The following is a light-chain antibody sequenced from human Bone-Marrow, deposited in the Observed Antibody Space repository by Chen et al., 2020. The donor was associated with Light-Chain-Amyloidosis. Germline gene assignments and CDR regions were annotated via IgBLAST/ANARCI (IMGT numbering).Light chain of an antibody. CDR2: DVS. CDR1: SSDVGGYNY. Sequence: QSALTQPASVSGSPGQSITIPCTGTSSDVGGYNYVSWYQQHPGKAPKLMIYDVSNRPSGVSNRFSGSKSGKPASLTISGLQAEDEADYYCSSYTSSSTYVFGTGTKVTVL. J-gene: IGLJ1*01. CDR3: SSYTSSSTYV. V-gene: IGLV2-14*01.